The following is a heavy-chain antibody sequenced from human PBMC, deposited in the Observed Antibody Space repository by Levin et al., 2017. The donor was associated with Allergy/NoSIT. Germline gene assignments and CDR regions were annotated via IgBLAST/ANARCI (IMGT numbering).Heavy chain of an antibody. CDR3: AKLGTQAGDIDY. CDR2: ISYDGSNK. D-gene: IGHD4-23*01. Sequence: GGSLRLSCAASGFTFSSYGMHWVRQAPGKGLEWVAVISYDGSNKYYADSVKGRFTISRDNSKNTLYLQMNSLRAEDTAVYYCAKLGTQAGDIDYWGQGTLVTVSS. CDR1: GFTFSSYG. J-gene: IGHJ4*02. V-gene: IGHV3-30*18.